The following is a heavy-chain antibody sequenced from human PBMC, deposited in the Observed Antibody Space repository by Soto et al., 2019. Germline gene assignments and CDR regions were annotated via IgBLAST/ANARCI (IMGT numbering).Heavy chain of an antibody. J-gene: IGHJ4*02. CDR3: AIVLAVAGYFDY. D-gene: IGHD6-19*01. CDR2: IYYSGST. V-gene: IGHV4-30-4*01. CDR1: GGSISSGDYY. Sequence: SETLSLTCTVSGGSISSGDYYWSWIRQPPGKGLEWIGYIYYSGSTYYNPSLKSRVTISVDTSKNQFSLKLSSVTAADTAVYYCAIVLAVAGYFDYWGQGTLVTVSS.